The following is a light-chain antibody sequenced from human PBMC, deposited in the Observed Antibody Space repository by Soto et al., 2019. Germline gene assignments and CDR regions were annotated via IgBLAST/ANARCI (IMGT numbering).Light chain of an antibody. CDR1: QSVLYSSNNKNY. CDR3: QQYESTPPT. CDR2: WAS. J-gene: IGKJ2*01. V-gene: IGKV4-1*01. Sequence: DIVMTQSPDSLAVSLGERATINCKSSQSVLYSSNNKNYLAWYQQRPGRPPKLLIYWASTRESGVPDRFSGSGSGTDFTLTITSLQAEDVAVYYCQQYESTPPTFCQGTKLEIK.